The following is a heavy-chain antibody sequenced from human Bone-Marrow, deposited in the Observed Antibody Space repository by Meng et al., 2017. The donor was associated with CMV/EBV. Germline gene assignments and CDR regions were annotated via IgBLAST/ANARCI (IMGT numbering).Heavy chain of an antibody. CDR2: ISSSGSTI. J-gene: IGHJ3*02. V-gene: IGHV3-11*01. D-gene: IGHD2-15*01. Sequence: GESLKISCAASGFTFSDYYMSWIRQAPGKGLEWVSYISSSGSTIYYADSVKGRFTISRDNAKNSLYLQMNSLRAEDTAVYYCARDQDRGYCNGDRCYRSRASDIWGQGTMVTVSS. CDR3: ARDQDRGYCNGDRCYRSRASDI. CDR1: GFTFSDYY.